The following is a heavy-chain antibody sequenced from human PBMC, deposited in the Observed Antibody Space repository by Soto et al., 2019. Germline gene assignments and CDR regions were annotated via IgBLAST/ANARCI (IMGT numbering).Heavy chain of an antibody. CDR2: IYPGDSDT. Sequence: GESLKLSCTGSGYTFTNYWIGWVRQMPGKGLEWMGIIYPGDSDTKYNPSFQGQVTISADKSITTTYLRWTSLKASDTAIYYCAASIFYYGMDVWGQGTTVTVSS. CDR1: GYTFTNYW. J-gene: IGHJ6*02. CDR3: AASIFYYGMDV. V-gene: IGHV5-51*01.